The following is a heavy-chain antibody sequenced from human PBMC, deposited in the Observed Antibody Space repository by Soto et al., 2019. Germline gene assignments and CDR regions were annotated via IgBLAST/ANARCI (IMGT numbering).Heavy chain of an antibody. CDR3: ASRARAVAGTGGAFDI. J-gene: IGHJ3*02. D-gene: IGHD6-19*01. Sequence: ASVKVSCKTSSYTFPSYGISWVRQAPGQGLEWMGWISAHNHNTNYAQRLQGRVTMTTDTSTSTAYMELRSLRSDDTAVYYCASRARAVAGTGGAFDIWGQGTMVTVS. CDR1: SYTFPSYG. V-gene: IGHV1-18*01. CDR2: ISAHNHNT.